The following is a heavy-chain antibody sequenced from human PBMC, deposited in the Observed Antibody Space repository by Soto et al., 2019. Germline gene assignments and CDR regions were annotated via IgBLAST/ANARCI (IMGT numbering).Heavy chain of an antibody. D-gene: IGHD3-22*01. J-gene: IGHJ3*02. CDR1: GFTFSSYS. Sequence: EVQLVESGGGLVKPGGSLRLSCAASGFTFSSYSMNWVRQAPGKGLEWVSSISSSSSYIYYADSVKGRFTISRDNAKNSLYLQMNSLRAEDTAVYYCARGQDYYDSSGDAFDIWGQGTMVTVSS. CDR3: ARGQDYYDSSGDAFDI. V-gene: IGHV3-21*01. CDR2: ISSSSSYI.